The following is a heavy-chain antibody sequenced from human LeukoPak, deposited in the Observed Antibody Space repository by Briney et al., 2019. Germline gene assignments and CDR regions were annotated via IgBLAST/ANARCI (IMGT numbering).Heavy chain of an antibody. V-gene: IGHV4-59*01. CDR3: AGVGDYGGNSAILDY. J-gene: IGHJ4*02. CDR1: GGSISSYY. D-gene: IGHD4-23*01. CDR2: IYYSGST. Sequence: PSKTLSLTCTVSGGSISSYYWSWIRQPPGKGLEWIGYIYYSGSTNYNPSLKSRVTISVDTSKNQFSLKLSPVTAADTAVYYCAGVGDYGGNSAILDYWGQGTLVTVSS.